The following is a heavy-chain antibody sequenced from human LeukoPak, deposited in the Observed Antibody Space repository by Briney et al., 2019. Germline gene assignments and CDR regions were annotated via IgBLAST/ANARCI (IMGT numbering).Heavy chain of an antibody. CDR3: ARGTQWLGLPFDY. CDR1: GFTFSSYS. D-gene: IGHD6-19*01. V-gene: IGHV3-48*02. Sequence: TGGSLRLSCAASGFTFSSYSMNWVRQAPGKGLGWVSYISSSSSTIYYADSVKGRFTISRDNAKNSLYLQMNSLRDEDTAVYYCARGTQWLGLPFDYWGQGTLVTVSS. J-gene: IGHJ4*02. CDR2: ISSSSSTI.